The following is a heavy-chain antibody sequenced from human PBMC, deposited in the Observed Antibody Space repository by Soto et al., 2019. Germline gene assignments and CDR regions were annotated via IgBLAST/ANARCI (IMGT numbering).Heavy chain of an antibody. CDR2: IYHSGST. CDR1: GGSISSGGYS. Sequence: QLQLQESGSGLVKPSQTLSLTCAGSGGSISSGGYSWSWIRQPPGKGLEWIGYIYHSGSTYYNPSLKSRVTISVARSKNQFSLKLSSVTAADTALYYCAAGGGLPRYYWGQGTLVTVSS. V-gene: IGHV4-30-2*01. D-gene: IGHD5-12*01. CDR3: AAGGGLPRYY. J-gene: IGHJ4*02.